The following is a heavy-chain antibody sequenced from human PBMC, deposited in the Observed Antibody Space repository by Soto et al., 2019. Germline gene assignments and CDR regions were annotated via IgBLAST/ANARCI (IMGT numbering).Heavy chain of an antibody. D-gene: IGHD3-10*01. J-gene: IGHJ4*02. Sequence: EVQLVESGGGLVQRGGSLRLSCAASGFTVSNNYMSWVRQAPGKGLEWVSVIYDGGSTYYAESVKDRFTISRDNSKNTLYLQMNSLRAEDTAMYYCARGHYGSPPGYFDYWGQGTLVTLSS. CDR1: GFTVSNNY. V-gene: IGHV3-66*01. CDR3: ARGHYGSPPGYFDY. CDR2: IYDGGST.